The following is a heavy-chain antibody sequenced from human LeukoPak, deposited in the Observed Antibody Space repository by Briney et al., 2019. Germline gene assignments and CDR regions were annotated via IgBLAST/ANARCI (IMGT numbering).Heavy chain of an antibody. Sequence: SQTLSLTCAVSGGSISSGGYYWSWIRQPPGKGLEWIGEINHSGSTNYNPSLKSRVTISVDTSKNQFSLKLSSVTAADTAVYYCARGRRSIVGATTRFDYWGQGTLVTVSS. J-gene: IGHJ4*02. CDR2: INHSGST. D-gene: IGHD1-26*01. V-gene: IGHV4-30-2*01. CDR3: ARGRRSIVGATTRFDY. CDR1: GGSISSGGYY.